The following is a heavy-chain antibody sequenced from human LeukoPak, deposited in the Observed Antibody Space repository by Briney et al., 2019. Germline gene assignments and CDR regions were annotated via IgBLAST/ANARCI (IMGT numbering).Heavy chain of an antibody. CDR1: GYSFSNYW. CDR3: ARRDGSYYRY. Sequence: GESLKISCKGSGYSFSNYWIGWVRQMPGKGLECMGIIYPGDSDTRYSPSFRGQVTISADKSISTAYLQWSSLKASDTAMYYCARRDGSYYRYWGQGSLVTVSS. V-gene: IGHV5-51*01. CDR2: IYPGDSDT. D-gene: IGHD3-10*01. J-gene: IGHJ4*02.